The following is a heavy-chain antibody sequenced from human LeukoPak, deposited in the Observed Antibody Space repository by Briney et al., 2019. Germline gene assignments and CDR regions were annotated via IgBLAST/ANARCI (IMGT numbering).Heavy chain of an antibody. D-gene: IGHD6-19*01. Sequence: SETLSLTCTVSGGSISSGDYYWSWIRQPPGKGLQWIGYIFNSGDARYDPSLRSRVTVSLDTSKNQVSLKMTSVSAADTATYYCARHPFSAPFDYWGQGILVTVSS. V-gene: IGHV4-61*08. J-gene: IGHJ4*02. CDR3: ARHPFSAPFDY. CDR1: GGSISSGDYY. CDR2: IFNSGDA.